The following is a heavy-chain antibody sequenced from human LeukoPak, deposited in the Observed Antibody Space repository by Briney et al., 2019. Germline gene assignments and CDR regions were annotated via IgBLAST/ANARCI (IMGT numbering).Heavy chain of an antibody. Sequence: SETLCLTCAVYGGSFSGYYWSWIRQPPGKGLEWIGEINHSGSTNYNPSLKSRVTISVDTSKNQFSLKLSSVTAADTAVYYCARVAGRIDYWGQGTLVTVSS. V-gene: IGHV4-34*01. CDR1: GGSFSGYY. CDR2: INHSGST. CDR3: ARVAGRIDY. J-gene: IGHJ4*02. D-gene: IGHD6-13*01.